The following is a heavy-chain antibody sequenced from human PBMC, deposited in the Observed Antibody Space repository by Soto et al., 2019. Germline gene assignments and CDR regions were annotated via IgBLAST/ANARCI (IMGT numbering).Heavy chain of an antibody. D-gene: IGHD3-22*01. J-gene: IGHJ2*01. V-gene: IGHV4-30-4*01. CDR3: ARMSYFYDKWYFDL. CDR1: GGSINNNDYY. Sequence: SETLSLTCSVSGGSINNNDYYWSWIRQTPGKGLEWIGYVYYSGSSDYIPSLKSRLSMSIDKSKNQFHLKLNSVTAADTATYYCARMSYFYDKWYFDLWGRGTLVTRLL. CDR2: VYYSGSS.